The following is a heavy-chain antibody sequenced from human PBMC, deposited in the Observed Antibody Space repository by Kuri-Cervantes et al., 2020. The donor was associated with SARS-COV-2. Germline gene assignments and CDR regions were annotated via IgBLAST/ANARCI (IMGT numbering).Heavy chain of an antibody. CDR2: IYSGGTT. J-gene: IGHJ2*01. V-gene: IGHV3-66*01. CDR3: ARARLGDWYFDL. CDR1: GGSISSSSYY. Sequence: ETLSLTCTVSGGSISSSSYYWGWVRQAPGKGLEWVSIIYSGGTTYYGDSVKGRFTMSRDTSKSTVYLQMDSLRVDDTAVYYCARARLGDWYFDLWGRGTMVTVSS. D-gene: IGHD3-16*01.